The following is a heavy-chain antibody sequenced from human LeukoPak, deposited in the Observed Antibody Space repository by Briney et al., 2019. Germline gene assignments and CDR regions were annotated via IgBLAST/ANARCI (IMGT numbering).Heavy chain of an antibody. CDR2: IYYSGST. Sequence: PSETLSLTCTVSGGSISSSSYYWGWIRQPPGEGLEWIGSIYYSGSTYYNPSLKSRVTISVDTSKNQFSLKLSSVTAADTAVYYCATRIAAAGPSYYYYGMDVWGQGTTVTVSS. J-gene: IGHJ6*02. CDR1: GGSISSSSYY. D-gene: IGHD6-13*01. V-gene: IGHV4-39*07. CDR3: ATRIAAAGPSYYYYGMDV.